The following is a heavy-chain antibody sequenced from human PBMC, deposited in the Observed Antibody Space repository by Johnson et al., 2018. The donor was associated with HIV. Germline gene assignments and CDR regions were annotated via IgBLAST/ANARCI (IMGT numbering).Heavy chain of an antibody. J-gene: IGHJ3*02. CDR1: GFTFSNYG. CDR3: ARVTSSVTNAKYGAFDI. D-gene: IGHD4-17*01. V-gene: IGHV3-33*08. CDR2: IWYDGSNK. Sequence: QVQLVESGGGLVKPGGSLRLSCAASGFTFSNYGMHWVRQAPGQGLEWVAVIWYDGSNKYYADSVKGRFTISRDNSKSTLYLQMNSLGPEDKAVFYCARVTSSVTNAKYGAFDIWGQGTMVTVSS.